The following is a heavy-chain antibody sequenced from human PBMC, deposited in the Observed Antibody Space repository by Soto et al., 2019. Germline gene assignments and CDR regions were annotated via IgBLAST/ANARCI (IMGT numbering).Heavy chain of an antibody. V-gene: IGHV5-10-1*01. D-gene: IGHD6-19*01. Sequence: ESLTIFFTGSGYSFTSYWISLVRQMRGKGLEWMGRIDPSDSYTNYSPSFQGHVTISADKSISTAYLQWSSLKASDTAMYYCASNGDSSGWRSFDYWGQGTLVTVSS. CDR1: GYSFTSYW. CDR2: IDPSDSYT. CDR3: ASNGDSSGWRSFDY. J-gene: IGHJ4*02.